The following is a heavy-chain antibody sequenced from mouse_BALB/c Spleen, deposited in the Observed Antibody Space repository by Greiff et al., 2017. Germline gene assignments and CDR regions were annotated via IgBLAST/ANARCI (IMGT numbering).Heavy chain of an antibody. D-gene: IGHD2-3*01. CDR2: IWAGGST. CDR1: GFSLTSYG. V-gene: IGHV2-9*02. J-gene: IGHJ4*01. CDR3: AREDGYSYYYAMDY. Sequence: VMLVESGPGLVAPSQSLSITCTVSGFSLTSYGVHWVRQPPGKGLEWLGVIWAGGSTNYNSALMSRLSISKDNSKSQVFLKMNSLQTDDTAMYYCAREDGYSYYYAMDYWGQGTSVTVSS.